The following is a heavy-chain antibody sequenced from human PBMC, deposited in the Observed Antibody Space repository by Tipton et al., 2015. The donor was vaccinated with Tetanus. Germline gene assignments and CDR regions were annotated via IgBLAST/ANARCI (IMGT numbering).Heavy chain of an antibody. Sequence: QLVQSGAEVRKPGTTVRVSCTVSGFYLSNYGVSWLRQAPGQGLEWVAWIGGYSCSTKFAERFQVRVSLTTDTSTNTVSMEMRSLTGDDTAVYYGTMVAELWGSRKDFDIWGQGTLVTVTS. CDR3: TMVAELWGSRKDFDI. D-gene: IGHD2-21*01. V-gene: IGHV1-18*01. J-gene: IGHJ3*02. CDR1: GFYLSNYG. CDR2: IGGYSCST.